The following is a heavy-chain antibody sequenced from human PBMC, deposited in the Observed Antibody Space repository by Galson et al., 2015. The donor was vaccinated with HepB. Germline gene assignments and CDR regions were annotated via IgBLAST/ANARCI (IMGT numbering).Heavy chain of an antibody. CDR1: GGSFSGYY. D-gene: IGHD6-25*01. J-gene: IGHJ1*01. Sequence: ETLSLTCAVYGGSFSGYYWSWIRQPPGKGLEWIGEINHSGSTNYNPSLKSRVTISVDTSKNQFSLKLSSVTAADTAVYYCARGSRSSGAPGLGYWGQGTLVTVSS. V-gene: IGHV4-34*01. CDR3: ARGSRSSGAPGLGY. CDR2: INHSGST.